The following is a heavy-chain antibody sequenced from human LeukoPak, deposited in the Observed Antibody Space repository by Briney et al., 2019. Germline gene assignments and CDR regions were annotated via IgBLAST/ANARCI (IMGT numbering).Heavy chain of an antibody. CDR1: GYTFTSYD. J-gene: IGHJ4*02. CDR3: ARGPYYYDSSGYYFDY. V-gene: IGHV1-8*01. CDR2: MNPNSANT. Sequence: SVKLSCKASGYTFTSYDINWVRQATGQGLEWMGWMNPNSANTGYAQKLQGRVTMTRNTSISTAYMELSSLRSEDTAVYYCARGPYYYDSSGYYFDYWGQGTLVTVSS. D-gene: IGHD3-22*01.